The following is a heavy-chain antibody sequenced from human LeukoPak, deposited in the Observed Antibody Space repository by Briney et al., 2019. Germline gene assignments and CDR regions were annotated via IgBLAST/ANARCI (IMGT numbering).Heavy chain of an antibody. Sequence: SETLSLTCTVSGGSISSSSYYWGWIRQPPGKGLEWIGSIYYSGSTYYNPSLKSRVTISVDTSKNQFSLKLSSVTAADTAVYYCARRCRDGYNYGNFDYWGQGTLVTVSS. D-gene: IGHD5-24*01. CDR2: IYYSGST. CDR3: ARRCRDGYNYGNFDY. CDR1: GGSISSSSYY. J-gene: IGHJ4*02. V-gene: IGHV4-39*01.